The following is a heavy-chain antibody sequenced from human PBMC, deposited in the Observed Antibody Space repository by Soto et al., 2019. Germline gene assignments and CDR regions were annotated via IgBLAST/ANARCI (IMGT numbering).Heavy chain of an antibody. J-gene: IGHJ4*02. CDR3: ARHSYGGRDSSGYYYFDY. CDR1: GGSISSYY. Sequence: SETLSLTCTVSGGSISSYYWSWIRQPPGKGLEWIGYIYYSGSTNYNPSLKSRVTISVDTSKNQFSLKLSSVTAADTAVYYCARHSYGGRDSSGYYYFDYWGQGTLVTVSS. CDR2: IYYSGST. V-gene: IGHV4-59*08. D-gene: IGHD3-22*01.